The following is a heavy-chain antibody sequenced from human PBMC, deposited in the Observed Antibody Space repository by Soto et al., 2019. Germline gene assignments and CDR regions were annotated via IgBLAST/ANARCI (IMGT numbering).Heavy chain of an antibody. J-gene: IGHJ4*02. V-gene: IGHV3-23*01. CDR2: FGHSGDGA. Sequence: EVQLLESGGGLVQPGGSLRLSCAASGFTFSTYAMTWVRQVPEKGLEWVSSFGHSGDGAYYADSVRGRFSISRDDSRSTLYLHMNSLRVEDKATYYCAKGGIGETGGRDYWGQGSLVTVSS. CDR3: AKGGIGETGGRDY. D-gene: IGHD1-26*01. CDR1: GFTFSTYA.